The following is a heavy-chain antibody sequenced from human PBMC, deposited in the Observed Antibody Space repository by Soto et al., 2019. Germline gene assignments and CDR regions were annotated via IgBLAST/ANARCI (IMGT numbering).Heavy chain of an antibody. D-gene: IGHD1-26*01. V-gene: IGHV3-23*01. J-gene: IGHJ4*02. Sequence: EVQLLESGGGLEPPGGSLRLSCAASGFTFSSYAMSWVRQGPGKGLEWVSAIGDRGGSTYYADSVKSRFTISRDNSKNMLYLQMNSLRAEDTAVYYCAKELEWEPRGTLAYWGQGTLVTVSS. CDR3: AKELEWEPRGTLAY. CDR1: GFTFSSYA. CDR2: IGDRGGST.